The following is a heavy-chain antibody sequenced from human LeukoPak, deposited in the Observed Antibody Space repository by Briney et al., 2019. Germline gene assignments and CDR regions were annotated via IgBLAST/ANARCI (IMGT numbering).Heavy chain of an antibody. CDR2: ITTSIDII. Sequence: GGSLRLSCAASGFTLGSYNMNWVRQAPGKGLEWISYITTSIDIISYADSVKGRFTISRDDAKNSLYLQMDSLRDEDTAVYYCVRDHNYYSGYWGQGILVTVSA. CDR1: GFTLGSYN. V-gene: IGHV3-48*02. J-gene: IGHJ4*02. CDR3: VRDHNYYSGY.